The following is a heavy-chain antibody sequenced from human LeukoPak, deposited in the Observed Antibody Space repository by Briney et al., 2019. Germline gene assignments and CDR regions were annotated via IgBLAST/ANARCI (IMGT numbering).Heavy chain of an antibody. CDR1: GGSISSGGYY. CDR2: IYYSGST. CDR3: ARILPRPSLNYYDSSGYYYP. Sequence: SETLSLTCTVSGGSISSGGYYWSWIRQHPGKGLEWIGYIYYSGSTYYNPSLKSRVTISVDTSKNQFSLKLSSVTAADTAVYYCARILPRPSLNYYDSSGYYYPWGQGTLVTVSS. J-gene: IGHJ5*02. D-gene: IGHD3-22*01. V-gene: IGHV4-31*03.